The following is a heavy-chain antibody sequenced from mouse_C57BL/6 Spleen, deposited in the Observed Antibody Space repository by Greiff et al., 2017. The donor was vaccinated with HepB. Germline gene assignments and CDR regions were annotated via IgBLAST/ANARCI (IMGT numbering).Heavy chain of an antibody. CDR3: ARWDYGRAWFAY. CDR2: INPSTGGT. CDR1: GYSFTGYY. J-gene: IGHJ3*01. V-gene: IGHV1-42*01. Sequence: EVQLQESGPELVKPGASVKISCKASGYSFTGYYMKWVKQSPEKSLEWIGEINPSTGGTTYNQKFKAKATLTVDKSSSTAYMQLKSLTSEDSAVYYCARWDYGRAWFAYWGQGTLVTVSA. D-gene: IGHD1-1*01.